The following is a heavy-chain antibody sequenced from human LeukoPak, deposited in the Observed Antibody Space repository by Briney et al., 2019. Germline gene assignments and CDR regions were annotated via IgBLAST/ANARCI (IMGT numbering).Heavy chain of an antibody. V-gene: IGHV4-59*01. Sequence: SETLSLTCTVYGGSISSYYWSWIRQPPGKGLEWIGYIHYSGSTNYNPSLKSRVTISVDTSKNQFSLKLSSVTAADTAVYYCAREYYGNDYWGQGTLVTVSS. CDR2: IHYSGST. CDR3: AREYYGNDY. D-gene: IGHD3-3*01. J-gene: IGHJ4*02. CDR1: GGSISSYY.